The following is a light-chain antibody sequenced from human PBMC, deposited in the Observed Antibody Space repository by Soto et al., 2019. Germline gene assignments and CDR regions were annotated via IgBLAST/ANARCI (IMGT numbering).Light chain of an antibody. CDR1: QTASKS. J-gene: IGKJ1*01. CDR2: ATS. CDR3: QQSYSLPPT. Sequence: DIQLTQSPSTLPAYVGDRVTITCRASQTASKSLNWYQQRPGKAPELLVYATSHLQRGVPSRFSGSGSGTDFTLAISSLPPEDFATYYCQQSYSLPPTFGQGTRVEI. V-gene: IGKV1-39*01.